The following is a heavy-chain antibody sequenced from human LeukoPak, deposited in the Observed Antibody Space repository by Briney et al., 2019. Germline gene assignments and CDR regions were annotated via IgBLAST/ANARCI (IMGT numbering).Heavy chain of an antibody. CDR3: ARTSGDWLSWAWIGVDV. V-gene: IGHV4-34*01. D-gene: IGHD3-9*01. J-gene: IGHJ6*04. CDR2: IEHSGST. Sequence: SETLSLTCAVYGGSFTGYYWNWIRQPPGKGLEWIGEIEHSGSTKYNPSLRSRVTISADTSKNQFSLKMSSVTAADTAVYYCARTSGDWLSWAWIGVDVWGKGTTVTVSS. CDR1: GGSFTGYY.